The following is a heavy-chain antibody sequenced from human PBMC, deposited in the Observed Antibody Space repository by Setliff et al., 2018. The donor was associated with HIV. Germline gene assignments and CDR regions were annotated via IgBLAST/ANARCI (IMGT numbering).Heavy chain of an antibody. CDR1: GFTFSTYW. D-gene: IGHD1-26*01. J-gene: IGHJ4*02. V-gene: IGHV3-7*05. Sequence: PGGSLRLSCAASGFTFSTYWMSWVRQAPGKGLEWVANIKQEGSEKNYMDSVKGRFTISRYNAKNSLYLQMNSLRVEDTAVYYCATDCAVVGGTGSLDSWGQGTLVTVSS. CDR2: IKQEGSEK. CDR3: ATDCAVVGGTGSLDS.